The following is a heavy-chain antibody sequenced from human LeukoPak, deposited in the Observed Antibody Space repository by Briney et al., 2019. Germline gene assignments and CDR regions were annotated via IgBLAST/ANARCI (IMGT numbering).Heavy chain of an antibody. Sequence: GASVKVSCKASGYTFTGYYMHWVRQAPGQGLEWMGWINPNSGGTNYAQKFQGRVTMTRDTSTSTVYMELSSLRSEDTAVYYCAREFRKTGTTFDYWGQGTLVTVSS. J-gene: IGHJ4*02. CDR3: AREFRKTGTTFDY. V-gene: IGHV1-2*02. D-gene: IGHD1-7*01. CDR1: GYTFTGYY. CDR2: INPNSGGT.